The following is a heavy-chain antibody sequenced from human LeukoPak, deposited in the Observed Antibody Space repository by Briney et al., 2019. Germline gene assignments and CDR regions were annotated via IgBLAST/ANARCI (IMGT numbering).Heavy chain of an antibody. V-gene: IGHV3-11*04. CDR2: ISNDGTTI. D-gene: IGHD6-13*01. CDR1: GFTFSDHY. CDR3: ARVPLAAGRVY. Sequence: PGGSLRLSCVASGFTFSDHYMSWIRQAPGKGLEWLSYISNDGTTIYHADSVKGRFTISRDNAKNSLYLQMNSLRAEDTAVYYCARVPLAAGRVYWGQGTLVTVSS. J-gene: IGHJ4*02.